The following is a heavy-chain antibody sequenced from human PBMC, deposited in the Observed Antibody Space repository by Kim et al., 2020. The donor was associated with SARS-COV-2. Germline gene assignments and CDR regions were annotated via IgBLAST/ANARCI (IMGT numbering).Heavy chain of an antibody. CDR3: SRRWYD. CDR1: GFTFSSYS. CDR2: ISSIISTI. D-gene: IGHD2-15*01. Sequence: GGSLRLSCAGSGFTFSSYSMNWVRQAPGKGLEWVSYISSIISTISYEDSVQGRFTISIYNAKTSLYLQLNILRVEATAMSFCSRRWYDCGKGSTVTVSS. V-gene: IGHV3-48*01. J-gene: IGHJ6*03.